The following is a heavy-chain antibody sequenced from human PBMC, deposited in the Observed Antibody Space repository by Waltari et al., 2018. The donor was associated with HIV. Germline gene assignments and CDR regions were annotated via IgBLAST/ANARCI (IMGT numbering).Heavy chain of an antibody. CDR3: ARVVYDSSGYWFAY. Sequence: VQPGGSLRLSCAVSGFTFSSYSMSWVRQAPGKGLEWVSYISGSSSTIYYTDSVKGRFTISRDNAKNSLYLQMNSLRAEDTAVYYCARVVYDSSGYWFAYWGQGTLVTVSS. J-gene: IGHJ4*02. D-gene: IGHD3-22*01. CDR1: GFTFSSYS. CDR2: ISGSSSTI. V-gene: IGHV3-48*01.